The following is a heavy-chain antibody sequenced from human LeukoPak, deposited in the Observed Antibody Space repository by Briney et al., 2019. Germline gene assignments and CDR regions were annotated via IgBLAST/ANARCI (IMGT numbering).Heavy chain of an antibody. CDR1: GGSISSYY. J-gene: IGHJ4*02. CDR2: IYYSGST. D-gene: IGHD6-13*01. V-gene: IGHV4-59*12. CDR3: AREPPGRSSSWYEVDY. Sequence: PSETLSLTCTVSGGSISSYYWSWIRQPPGKGLEWIGYIYYSGSTNYNPSLKSRVTISVDTSKNQFSLKLSSVTAADTAVYYCAREPPGRSSSWYEVDYWGQGTLVTVSS.